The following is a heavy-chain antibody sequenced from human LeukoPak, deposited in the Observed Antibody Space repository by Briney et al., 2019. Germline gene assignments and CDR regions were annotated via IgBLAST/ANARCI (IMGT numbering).Heavy chain of an antibody. V-gene: IGHV4-38-2*02. D-gene: IGHD3-22*01. Sequence: SETLSLTCTVSGYSISSGYYWGWIRQPPGKGLEWIGSIYHSGSTYYNPSLKSRVTISVDTSKNQFSLKLSSVTAADTAVYYCARDRWDYYDSSGYRNWFDPWGQGTLVTVSS. CDR1: GYSISSGYY. CDR3: ARDRWDYYDSSGYRNWFDP. J-gene: IGHJ5*02. CDR2: IYHSGST.